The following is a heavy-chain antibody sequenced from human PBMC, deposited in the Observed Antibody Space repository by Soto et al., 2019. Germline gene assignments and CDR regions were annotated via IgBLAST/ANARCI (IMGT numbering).Heavy chain of an antibody. CDR1: GFTFSSYG. Sequence: GSLRLSCAASGFTFSSYGMHWVRQAPGKGLEWVAVISYDGSNKYYADSVKGRFTTSRDNSKNTRYLQMNSLRAEDTAVYYCAKDWSSSWYYYYYYGMDVWGQGTTVTVSS. J-gene: IGHJ6*02. CDR3: AKDWSSSWYYYYYYGMDV. V-gene: IGHV3-30*18. CDR2: ISYDGSNK. D-gene: IGHD6-13*01.